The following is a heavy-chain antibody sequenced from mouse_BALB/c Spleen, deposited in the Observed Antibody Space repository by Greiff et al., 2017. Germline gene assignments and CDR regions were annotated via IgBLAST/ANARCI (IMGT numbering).Heavy chain of an antibody. Sequence: EVKLVESGGGLVQPGGSRKLSCAASGFTFSSFGMHWVRQAPEKGLEWVAYISSGSSTIYYADTVKGRFTISRDNPKNTLFLQMTSLRSEDTAMYYCARETGAWFAYWGQGTLVTVSA. V-gene: IGHV5-17*02. CDR3: ARETGAWFAY. CDR2: ISSGSSTI. J-gene: IGHJ3*01. D-gene: IGHD3-2*01. CDR1: GFTFSSFG.